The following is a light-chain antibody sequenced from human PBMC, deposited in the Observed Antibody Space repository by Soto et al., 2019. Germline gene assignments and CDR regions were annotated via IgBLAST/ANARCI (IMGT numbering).Light chain of an antibody. J-gene: IGKJ4*01. CDR3: QQPSNWPLLT. V-gene: IGKV3-11*01. CDR1: QSVSNS. Sequence: EIVLTQSPATLSLSPGERATLSCRASQSVSNSLAWYQQKPGQAPRLLIYDASNRATGITARFSGSGSWKDFTLANSGLEPEDFAVYYGQQPSNWPLLTVGGAIKVEIK. CDR2: DAS.